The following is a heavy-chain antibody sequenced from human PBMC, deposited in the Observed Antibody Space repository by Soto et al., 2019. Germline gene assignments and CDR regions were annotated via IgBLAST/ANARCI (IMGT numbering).Heavy chain of an antibody. CDR3: ASLNPPIDIPQGFDY. V-gene: IGHV3-30-3*01. J-gene: IGHJ4*02. D-gene: IGHD3-9*01. CDR1: EFTFSSDA. Sequence: PGGSLRLTCAASEFTFSSDAMHWVRQAPGKGLEWVAVISYDGSNKYYADSVKGRFTISRDNSKNTLYLQMNSLRAEDTAVYYCASLNPPIDIPQGFDYWGQGTLVTVSS. CDR2: ISYDGSNK.